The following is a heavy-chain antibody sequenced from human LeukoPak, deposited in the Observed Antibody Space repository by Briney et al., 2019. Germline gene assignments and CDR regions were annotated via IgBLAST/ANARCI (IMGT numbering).Heavy chain of an antibody. Sequence: SETLSLTCAVYGGSFSGYYWSWIRQPPGKGLEWIGEINHSGSTNYNPSLKSRVTILVDTSKNQFSLKLSSVTAADTAVYYCARGHEYSSSSGGFDYWGQGTLVTVSS. CDR1: GGSFSGYY. V-gene: IGHV4-34*01. CDR3: ARGHEYSSSSGGFDY. CDR2: INHSGST. J-gene: IGHJ4*02. D-gene: IGHD6-6*01.